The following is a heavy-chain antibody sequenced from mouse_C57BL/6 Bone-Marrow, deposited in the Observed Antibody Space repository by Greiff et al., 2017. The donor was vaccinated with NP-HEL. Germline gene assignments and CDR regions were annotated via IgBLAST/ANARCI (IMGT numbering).Heavy chain of an antibody. J-gene: IGHJ1*03. V-gene: IGHV1-81*01. CDR1: GYTFTSYG. CDR2: IYPRSGNT. CDR3: ARTPSYWYFDV. Sequence: VQVVESGAELARPGASVKLSCKASGYTFTSYGISWVKQRTGQGLEWIGEIYPRSGNTYYNEKFKGKATLTADKSSSTAYMELRSLTSEDSAVYFCARTPSYWYFDVWGTGTTVTVSS.